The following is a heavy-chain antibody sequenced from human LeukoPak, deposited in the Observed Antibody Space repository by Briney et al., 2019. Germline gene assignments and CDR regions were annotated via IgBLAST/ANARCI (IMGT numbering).Heavy chain of an antibody. CDR2: INHSGST. Sequence: SETLSLTCTVSGYSISSGYYWGWIRQPPGKGLEWIGEINHSGSTNYNPSLKSRVTISVDTSKNQFSLKLSSVTAADTAVYYCARGHREVRGVINIEIYYYYMDVWGKGTTVTVSS. D-gene: IGHD3-10*01. CDR3: ARGHREVRGVINIEIYYYYMDV. J-gene: IGHJ6*03. CDR1: GYSISSGYY. V-gene: IGHV4-38-2*02.